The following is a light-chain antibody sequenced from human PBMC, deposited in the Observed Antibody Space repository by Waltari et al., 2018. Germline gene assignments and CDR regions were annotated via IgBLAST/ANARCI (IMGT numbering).Light chain of an antibody. J-gene: IGKJ4*01. CDR3: QQYSTFPLT. CDR1: QAISTF. Sequence: DIQMTQSPASLSPSVGDRVILTCRASQAISTFLAWFQLKPGKAPKSLIYAASTLQTGVSSNFSGSGSGTDFTLTISILQPGDCATYYCQQYSTFPLTFGGGTRVEI. CDR2: AAS. V-gene: IGKV1-16*02.